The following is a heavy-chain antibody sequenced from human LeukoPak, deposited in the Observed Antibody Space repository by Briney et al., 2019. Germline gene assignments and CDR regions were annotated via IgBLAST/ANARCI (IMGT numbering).Heavy chain of an antibody. V-gene: IGHV4-4*07. Sequence: SETLSLTCTVSGGSISSYYWSWIRQPAGQGLEWIGRIYTSGSTNYNPSLKSRVTMSVDTSKNQFSLKLSSVTAADTAVYYCARDAYHYGSGSWDYWGQGTLVTVSS. CDR1: GGSISSYY. CDR2: IYTSGST. J-gene: IGHJ4*02. D-gene: IGHD3-10*01. CDR3: ARDAYHYGSGSWDY.